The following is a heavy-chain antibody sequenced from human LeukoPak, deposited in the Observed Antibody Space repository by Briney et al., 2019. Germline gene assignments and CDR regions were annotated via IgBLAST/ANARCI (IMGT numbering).Heavy chain of an antibody. CDR1: GGSFSGYY. Sequence: KPSETLSLTCAVYGGSFSGYYWSWIRKPPGKGLEWIGEINHSGSTNYNPSPKSRVTISVDTSKNQFSLKLSSVTAADTAVYYCARAPRNTVVVPADTHYYMEVWGKGTTVTVSS. CDR2: INHSGST. CDR3: ARAPRNTVVVPADTHYYMEV. J-gene: IGHJ6*03. D-gene: IGHD2-2*01. V-gene: IGHV4-34*01.